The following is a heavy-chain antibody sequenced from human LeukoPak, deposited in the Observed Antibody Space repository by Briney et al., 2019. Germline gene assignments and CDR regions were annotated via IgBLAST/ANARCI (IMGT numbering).Heavy chain of an antibody. Sequence: GGSLRLSCAASGFTFSSYSMNWVRQAPGKGLEWVSSISSSSSYIYYADSVKGRFTISRDNAKNSLYLQMNSLRAEDTAVYYCARDGAAAGIPYMDVWGKGTTVTVSS. V-gene: IGHV3-21*01. CDR1: GFTFSSYS. CDR2: ISSSSSYI. CDR3: ARDGAAAGIPYMDV. D-gene: IGHD6-13*01. J-gene: IGHJ6*03.